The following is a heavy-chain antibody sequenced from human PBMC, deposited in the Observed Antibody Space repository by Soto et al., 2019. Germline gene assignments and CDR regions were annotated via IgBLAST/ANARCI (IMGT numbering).Heavy chain of an antibody. Sequence: QVQLQQWGAGLLKPSETLSLTCAVYGGSFSGYYWSWIRQPPGKGLEWIGEINHSGSTTYNPSLKSRGTISVDTSKNQFSLKLSSVTAAYTAVYYCARDRIGCSGGSCHLGFDIWGQGTMVTVSS. J-gene: IGHJ3*02. V-gene: IGHV4-34*01. CDR2: INHSGST. CDR1: GGSFSGYY. D-gene: IGHD2-15*01. CDR3: ARDRIGCSGGSCHLGFDI.